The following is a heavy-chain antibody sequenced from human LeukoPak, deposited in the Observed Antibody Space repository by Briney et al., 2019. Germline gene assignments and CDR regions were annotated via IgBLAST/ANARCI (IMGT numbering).Heavy chain of an antibody. D-gene: IGHD3-10*01. V-gene: IGHV5-51*01. Sequence: GESPKISCQGSGYTFANFWIAWVRQMPGKGLEWMGIIYPGDSDTRYSPSFQGQVTISADKSISTAYLQWSSLQASDTATYYYYVDVWGKGTTVTVSS. CDR2: IYPGDSDT. CDR3: YVDV. CDR1: GYTFANFW. J-gene: IGHJ6*04.